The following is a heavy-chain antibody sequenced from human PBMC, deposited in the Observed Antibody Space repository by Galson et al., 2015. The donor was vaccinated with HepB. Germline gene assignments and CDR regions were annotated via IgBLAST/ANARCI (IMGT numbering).Heavy chain of an antibody. CDR1: GFTFSSYG. Sequence: SLRLSCAASGFTFSSYGMHWVRQAPGKGLEWVAVISYDGSNKYYADSVKGRFTISRDNSKNTLYLQMNSLRAEDTAVYYCAKDGRGYSNYPNYGMDVWGQGTTVTVSS. J-gene: IGHJ6*02. CDR3: AKDGRGYSNYPNYGMDV. CDR2: ISYDGSNK. V-gene: IGHV3-30*18. D-gene: IGHD4-11*01.